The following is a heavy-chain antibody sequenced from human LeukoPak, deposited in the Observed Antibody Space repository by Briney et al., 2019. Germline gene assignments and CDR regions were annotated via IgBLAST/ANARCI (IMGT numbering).Heavy chain of an antibody. Sequence: GASVKVSCKASGGTFSSYAISWVRQAPGQGLEWMGGIIPIFGTANYAQKFQGRVTITTDESTSTAYMELRSLRSDDTAVYYCARDQLEWELSYPGAFDIWGQGTMVTVSS. V-gene: IGHV1-69*05. J-gene: IGHJ3*02. CDR3: ARDQLEWELSYPGAFDI. CDR2: IIPIFGTA. D-gene: IGHD1-26*01. CDR1: GGTFSSYA.